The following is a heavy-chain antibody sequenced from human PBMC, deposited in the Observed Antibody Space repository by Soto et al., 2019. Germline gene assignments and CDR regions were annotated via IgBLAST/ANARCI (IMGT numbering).Heavy chain of an antibody. V-gene: IGHV4-4*02. D-gene: IGHD1-26*01. Sequence: KTSETLSLTCDVSGGSITTSVLWTWVRQFPGRGLEWIGEIAHDGHTNYNPSLSGRVTMSVDLSSSQFSLNVASVNAADTAVYFSAGGRDYDYWGQGTLVTVSS. J-gene: IGHJ4*02. CDR1: GGSITTSVL. CDR3: AGGRDYDY. CDR2: IAHDGHT.